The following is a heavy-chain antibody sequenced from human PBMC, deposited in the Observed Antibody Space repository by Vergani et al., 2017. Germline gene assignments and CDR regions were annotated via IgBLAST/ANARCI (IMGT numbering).Heavy chain of an antibody. CDR2: INHSGST. CDR3: ARVTRFSDPHNYYYYYYMDV. J-gene: IGHJ6*03. CDR1: GGSFSAYH. Sequence: QLQESGPGLLKPSETLSLTCAVYGGSFSAYHWTWIRQSPGKGLEWIGDINHSGSTNYNPSLKSRVTISLDTSKRQFSLKLRSVTAADTAVYYCARVTRFSDPHNYYYYYYMDVWCRGTTVTVSS. V-gene: IGHV4-34*01. D-gene: IGHD1/OR15-1a*01.